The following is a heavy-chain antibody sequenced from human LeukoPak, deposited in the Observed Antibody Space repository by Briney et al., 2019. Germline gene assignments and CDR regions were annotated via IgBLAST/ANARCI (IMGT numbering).Heavy chain of an antibody. Sequence: GASVKVSCKASGYTFTGYYMHWVRQAPGQGLEWMGWINPNSGGTNYAQRFQGRVTMTRDTSISTAYMELSRLRSDDTAVYYCARSSRLGGVVVVAASFDPWGQGTLVTVSS. J-gene: IGHJ5*02. CDR2: INPNSGGT. V-gene: IGHV1-2*02. CDR3: ARSSRLGGVVVVAASFDP. D-gene: IGHD2-15*01. CDR1: GYTFTGYY.